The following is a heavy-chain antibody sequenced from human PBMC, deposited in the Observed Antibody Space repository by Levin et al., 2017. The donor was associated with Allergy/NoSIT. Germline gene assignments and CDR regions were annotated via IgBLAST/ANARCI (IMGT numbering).Heavy chain of an antibody. CDR2: IIHTVST. D-gene: IGHD3-3*01. CDR1: DGSFSGYF. V-gene: IGHV4-34*12. Sequence: SETLSLTCAVYDGSFSGYFWSWIRQSPGKGLEWIGEIIHTVSTNYNPTFKSRVSMSIDRSKYQFSLKLTSATAADTAMYYCARLGVALPFDYWGQGTLVTVSS. CDR3: ARLGVALPFDY. J-gene: IGHJ4*02.